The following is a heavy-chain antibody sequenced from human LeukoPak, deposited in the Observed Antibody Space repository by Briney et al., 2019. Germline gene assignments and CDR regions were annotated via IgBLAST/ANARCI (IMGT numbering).Heavy chain of an antibody. CDR3: VRHTGSFPLGGMDV. CDR1: GFTFSTYS. Sequence: GGSLRLSCAASGFTFSTYSMNWVRQAPGKGLECVSSISSSGAYIYYADSVKGRFTISRDNAKKSLYLQMNSLRAEDTAVYYCVRHTGSFPLGGMDVWGQGTTVTVSS. CDR2: ISSSGAYI. J-gene: IGHJ6*02. V-gene: IGHV3-21*01. D-gene: IGHD1-26*01.